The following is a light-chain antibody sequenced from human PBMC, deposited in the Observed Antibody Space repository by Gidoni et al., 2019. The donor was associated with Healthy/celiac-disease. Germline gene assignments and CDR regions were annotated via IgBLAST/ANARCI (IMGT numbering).Light chain of an antibody. J-gene: IGKJ4*01. CDR3: QRRSNWQVT. CDR2: DAS. Sequence: EIVLTQSPATLSLSPGERATLSCRASQSVSSYLAWYQQKPGQAPRLLIYDASNRATGIPARFSGSGSGTDFTLTISSLVPEDFAVYYCQRRSNWQVTFGGGTKVEIK. CDR1: QSVSSY. V-gene: IGKV3-11*01.